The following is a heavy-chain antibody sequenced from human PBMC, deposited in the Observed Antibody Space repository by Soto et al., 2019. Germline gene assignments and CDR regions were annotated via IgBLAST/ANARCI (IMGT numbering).Heavy chain of an antibody. Sequence: GESLKISCKGSGYSFTSYWIGWVLQIPWKGLEWMGIIYPGDSDTRYSQSSQGQVTISADNSISTAYLQWSSLKASDTAMYYGARRSGSSWYRTKPKYSGMQVWG. CDR2: IYPGDSDT. D-gene: IGHD6-13*01. CDR1: GYSFTSYW. V-gene: IGHV5-51*01. CDR3: ARRSGSSWYRTKPKYSGMQV. J-gene: IGHJ6*01.